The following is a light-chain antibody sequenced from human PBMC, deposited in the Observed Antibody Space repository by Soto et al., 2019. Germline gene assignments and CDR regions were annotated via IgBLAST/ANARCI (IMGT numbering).Light chain of an antibody. CDR1: SGHSSYA. CDR2: LNSDGSH. Sequence: QSVLTQSPSASASLGASVKLTCTLSSGHSSYAIAWHQQQPEKGPRYLMKLNSDGSHSKGDGIPDRFSGSSSGAERYLTISSLQSEDEADYYCQTWGTGIPFGGGTKVTFL. J-gene: IGLJ3*02. V-gene: IGLV4-69*01. CDR3: QTWGTGIP.